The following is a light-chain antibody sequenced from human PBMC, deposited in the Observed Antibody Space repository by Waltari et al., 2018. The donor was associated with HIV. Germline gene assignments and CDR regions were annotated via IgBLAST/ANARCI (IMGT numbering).Light chain of an antibody. CDR2: SAS. Sequence: IQLTQSPTFLSASVWDRVNVTCRASQDISHFLAWYQQKPGKAPKLLIYSASTLRSGVPSRFSGSGSGTQFILSVSSLQSDDFARYYCQQFNSYPLTFGGGTEFEIK. CDR1: QDISHF. J-gene: IGKJ4*01. CDR3: QQFNSYPLT. V-gene: IGKV1-9*01.